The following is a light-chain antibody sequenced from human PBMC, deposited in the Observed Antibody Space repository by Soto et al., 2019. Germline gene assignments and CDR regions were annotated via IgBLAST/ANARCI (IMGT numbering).Light chain of an antibody. J-gene: IGKJ2*01. V-gene: IGKV1-39*01. CDR3: QESYSTPYT. CDR2: AAS. Sequence: EIQMTQSQPSLSASVGDRVTITCGAGQSITSHLNWYQHKPGKAPKLLIYAASILQSGVPSRFSGSGSGTDFTLTISSLQPEDFATYYCQESYSTPYTFGRGTKVDIK. CDR1: QSITSH.